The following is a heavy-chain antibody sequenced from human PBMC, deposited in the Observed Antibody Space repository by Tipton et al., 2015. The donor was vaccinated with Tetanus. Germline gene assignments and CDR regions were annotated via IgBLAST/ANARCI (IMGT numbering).Heavy chain of an antibody. D-gene: IGHD3-22*01. CDR1: GYTFSTHG. V-gene: IGHV1-18*01. CDR3: ARDRGDYIYYGMDV. Sequence: QVQLVQSVAEVKKPGASVKVSCKASGYTFSTHGISWVRQAPGQGLEWMGWVSGYNGNTNYAQKFQGRVTMTRDTSISTAYMELRSLRSDDTAVYYCARDRGDYIYYGMDVWGPGTTVTVS. J-gene: IGHJ6*02. CDR2: VSGYNGNT.